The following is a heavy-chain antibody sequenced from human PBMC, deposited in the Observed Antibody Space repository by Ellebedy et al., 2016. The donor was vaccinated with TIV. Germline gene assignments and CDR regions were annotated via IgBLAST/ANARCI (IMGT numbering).Heavy chain of an antibody. D-gene: IGHD3-22*01. CDR3: ARSASGYYPYNFDS. Sequence: GGSLRLSCAASGFTFSGYNMNWVRQAPGRGLEWVSSISSSTSYIFYADSVKGRFTISRDNAKDSLYLQMNSLRAEDTAVYYCARSASGYYPYNFDSWGQGILVTVSS. V-gene: IGHV3-21*01. J-gene: IGHJ4*02. CDR1: GFTFSGYN. CDR2: ISSSTSYI.